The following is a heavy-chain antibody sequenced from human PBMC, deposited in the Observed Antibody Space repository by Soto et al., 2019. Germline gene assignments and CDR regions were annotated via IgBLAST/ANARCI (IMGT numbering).Heavy chain of an antibody. CDR2: IVVGSGNT. CDR3: AAAWFRFLEWFPKPYYGMEV. D-gene: IGHD3-3*01. CDR1: GFTFTSSA. J-gene: IGHJ6*02. V-gene: IGHV1-58*01. Sequence: SVKVSCKASGFTFTSSAVQWVRQARGQRLEWIGWIVVGSGNTNYAQKFQERVTITRDMSTSTAYMELSSLSSEDTAVYYCAAAWFRFLEWFPKPYYGMEVWGQGTTVTVSS.